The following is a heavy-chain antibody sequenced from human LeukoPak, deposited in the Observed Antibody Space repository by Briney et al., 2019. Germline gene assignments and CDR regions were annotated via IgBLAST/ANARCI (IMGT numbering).Heavy chain of an antibody. CDR1: GHTFTSYY. CDR2: INPSGGST. V-gene: IGHV1-46*01. CDR3: ARLYDILTGYETENNWFDP. Sequence: ASVKVSCKASGHTFTSYYMHWVRQAPGQGLEWMGIINPSGGSTSYAQKFQGRVTMTRDTSTSTVYMELSSLRSEDTAVYYCARLYDILTGYETENNWFDPWGQGTLVTVSS. J-gene: IGHJ5*02. D-gene: IGHD3-9*01.